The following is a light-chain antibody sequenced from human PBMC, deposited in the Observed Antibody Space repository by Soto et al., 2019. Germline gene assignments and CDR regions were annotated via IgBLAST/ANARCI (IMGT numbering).Light chain of an antibody. CDR1: QDVDSNF. CDR2: GSS. J-gene: IGKJ4*01. CDR3: HQYYSSIT. Sequence: EIVLTQSPGTPSLSPGERATLSCRASQDVDSNFLAWYQQRPGQAPRLLIYGSSRRATGIPDRFRGSGSGTVFTLTISRVGPEDIAVYFCHQYYSSITFGGVTKVEVK. V-gene: IGKV3-20*01.